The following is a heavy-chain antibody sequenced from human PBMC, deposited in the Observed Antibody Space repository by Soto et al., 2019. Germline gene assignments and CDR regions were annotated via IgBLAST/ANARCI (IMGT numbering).Heavy chain of an antibody. Sequence: GGSLRLSCAASGFTFSSYAMSWVRQAPGKGLEWVSTISDSGGSTYYADSVKGRFTISRDNSKNTLYLQMNSLRAEDTAVYYCANKMGDVTTGLGNWGQGTLVTVSS. V-gene: IGHV3-23*01. J-gene: IGHJ4*02. CDR2: ISDSGGST. CDR3: ANKMGDVTTGLGN. D-gene: IGHD4-4*01. CDR1: GFTFSSYA.